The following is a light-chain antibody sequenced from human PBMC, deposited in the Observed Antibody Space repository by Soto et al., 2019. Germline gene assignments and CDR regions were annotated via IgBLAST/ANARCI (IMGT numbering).Light chain of an antibody. CDR2: GNS. J-gene: IGLJ1*01. Sequence: QSVLTQPPSVSGAPGQRVTISCTGSSYNIGAGYDVHWYQQLLGTAPKLLISGNSNRPSGVPDRFSGSKSGTSASLAITGLQAEDEADYYCQSYDSSLYVFGTGTKLTVL. CDR1: SYNIGAGYD. V-gene: IGLV1-40*01. CDR3: QSYDSSLYV.